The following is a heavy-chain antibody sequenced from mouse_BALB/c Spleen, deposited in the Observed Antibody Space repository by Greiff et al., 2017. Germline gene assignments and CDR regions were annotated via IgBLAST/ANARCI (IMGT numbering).Heavy chain of an antibody. CDR2: ISSGSSTI. D-gene: IGHD3-1*01. Sequence: EVKVVESGGGLVQPGGSRKLSCAASGFTFSSFGMHWVRQAPEKGLEWVAYISSGSSTIYYADTVKGRFTISRDNPKNTLFLQMTSLRSEDTAMYYCARESSSGPFYAMDYWGQGTSVTVSS. CDR3: ARESSSGPFYAMDY. V-gene: IGHV5-17*02. J-gene: IGHJ4*01. CDR1: GFTFSSFG.